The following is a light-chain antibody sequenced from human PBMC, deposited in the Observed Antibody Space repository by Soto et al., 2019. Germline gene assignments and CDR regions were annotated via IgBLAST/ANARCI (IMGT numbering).Light chain of an antibody. J-gene: IGKJ1*01. Sequence: EVVLTQSPGTLSLSPGERATLYCRSSQSVSSYLVWYQQKPGQAPRLLIYDASNRATGIPARFSGSGSGTGFTLTITSLQSEDFAVYYCQEYDNWPPWTFGQGTKVDIK. CDR3: QEYDNWPPWT. V-gene: IGKV3-15*01. CDR1: QSVSSY. CDR2: DAS.